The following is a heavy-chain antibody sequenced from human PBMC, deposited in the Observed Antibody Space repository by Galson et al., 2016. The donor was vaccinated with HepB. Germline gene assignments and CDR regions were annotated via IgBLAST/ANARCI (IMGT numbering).Heavy chain of an antibody. V-gene: IGHV3-23*01. CDR1: GFTFSSYA. CDR2: ISGSGGST. D-gene: IGHD2-15*01. Sequence: SLRLSCAASGFTFSSYAMSWVRQAPGKGLEWVSGISGSGGSTNYGDSVRGRFTISRDNSKNTLYLQMNSLRAEDTAVYYCAKDYPQPPWWWGQGTKVTVSS. J-gene: IGHJ3*01. CDR3: AKDYPQPPWW.